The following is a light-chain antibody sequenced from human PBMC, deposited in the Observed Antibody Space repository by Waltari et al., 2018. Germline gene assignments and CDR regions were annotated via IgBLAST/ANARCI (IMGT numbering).Light chain of an antibody. CDR3: LQDYNYPRT. CDR1: QALGSE. Sequence: GRVTITCRATQALGSELAWYQQRPGEAPKVLIYGASRLQNGVPSRFSGSGSGTYFTLTISSLQPEDFATYYCLQDYNYPRTFGQGTKVEV. V-gene: IGKV1-6*01. CDR2: GAS. J-gene: IGKJ1*01.